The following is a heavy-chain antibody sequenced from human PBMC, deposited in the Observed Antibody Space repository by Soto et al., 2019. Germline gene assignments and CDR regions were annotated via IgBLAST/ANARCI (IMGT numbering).Heavy chain of an antibody. D-gene: IGHD5-18*01. J-gene: IGHJ4*02. CDR1: GFTFSSYG. V-gene: IGHV3-33*01. CDR2: IWYDGSNK. CDR3: ARVYSFGRPFDY. Sequence: QVQLVESGGGVVQPGRSLRLSCAVSGFTFSSYGMHWVRQAPGKGLEWVAVIWYDGSNKYYADSVKGRFTLSRDNSKNTLYLQMNSLRAEDTAVYQCARVYSFGRPFDYWGPGTLVTVSS.